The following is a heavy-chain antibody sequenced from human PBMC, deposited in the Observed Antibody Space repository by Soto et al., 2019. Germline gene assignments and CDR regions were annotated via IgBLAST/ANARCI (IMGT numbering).Heavy chain of an antibody. J-gene: IGHJ6*02. D-gene: IGHD3-10*01. V-gene: IGHV3-23*01. CDR1: GFTFSDYA. CDR3: AKGASGYYYYGMDV. Sequence: EVQLLESGGGLVQPGGSLRLSCAASGFTFSDYAMSWVRQAPGQGLEWVSAISGSGGSTYYADSVKGRFTISRDNSKNTLYLQMNSLRAEDTAVYYCAKGASGYYYYGMDVWGQGTTVTVSS. CDR2: ISGSGGST.